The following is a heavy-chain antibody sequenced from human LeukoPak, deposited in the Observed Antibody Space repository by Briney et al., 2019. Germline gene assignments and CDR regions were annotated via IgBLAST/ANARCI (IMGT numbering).Heavy chain of an antibody. J-gene: IGHJ4*02. CDR3: AKGPVSNGQGPVPPLDY. CDR2: ISWNSGTR. V-gene: IGHV3-9*01. Sequence: PGRSLRLSCAALGFTFDDYAMHWVRQAPGKGLEWVSGISWNSGTRGYADSVKGRFTISRDNAKNSLYLQMNSLRPEDTALYYFAKGPVSNGQGPVPPLDYWGQGTLVTVSP. D-gene: IGHD6-19*01. CDR1: GFTFDDYA.